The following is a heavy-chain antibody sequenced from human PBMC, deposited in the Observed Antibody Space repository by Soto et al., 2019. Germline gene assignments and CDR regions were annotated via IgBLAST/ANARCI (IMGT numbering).Heavy chain of an antibody. V-gene: IGHV1-69*01. CDR3: ASSYYSDRIDY. Sequence: QVPLVQSGAEVKKPGSSVKDSCKASGGTFSSYAISWVRQAPGQGLEWMGGIIPIFGTANYAQKFQGRVTITADESTSKAYVELSSLRSEDTAVYYSASSYYSDRIDYWGQGTLVTVSS. D-gene: IGHD3-22*01. CDR2: IIPIFGTA. J-gene: IGHJ4*02. CDR1: GGTFSSYA.